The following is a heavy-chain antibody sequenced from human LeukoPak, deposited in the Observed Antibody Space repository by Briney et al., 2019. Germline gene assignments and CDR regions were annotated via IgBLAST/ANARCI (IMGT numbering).Heavy chain of an antibody. Sequence: AGGSLRLSCAASGFTLGNYGMTWARQAPEKGLEWVSSVSISGENTYYADSVKGRFTISRDNSKDTLYLLMSSLRADDTAVYYCARGRGRNPSGYYYYMDVWGKGTTVTISS. J-gene: IGHJ6*03. CDR1: GFTLGNYG. D-gene: IGHD2-15*01. CDR2: VSISGENT. V-gene: IGHV3-23*05. CDR3: ARGRGRNPSGYYYYMDV.